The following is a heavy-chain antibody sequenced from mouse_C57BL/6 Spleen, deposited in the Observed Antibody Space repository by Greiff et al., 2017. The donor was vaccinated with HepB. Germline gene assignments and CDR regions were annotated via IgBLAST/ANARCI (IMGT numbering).Heavy chain of an antibody. Sequence: EVKLVESGGGLVQPKGSLKLSCAASGFTFNTYAMHWVRQAPGKGLEWVARIRSKSSNYATYYADSVKDRFTISRDDSQGILYLQMNNLKTEDTAMYYCVRAGIYYDYYYAMDYWGQGTSVTVSS. CDR1: GFTFNTYA. V-gene: IGHV10-3*01. CDR3: VRAGIYYDYYYAMDY. J-gene: IGHJ4*01. D-gene: IGHD2-4*01. CDR2: IRSKSSNYAT.